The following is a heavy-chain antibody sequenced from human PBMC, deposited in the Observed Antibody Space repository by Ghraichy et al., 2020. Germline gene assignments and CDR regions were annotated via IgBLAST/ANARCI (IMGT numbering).Heavy chain of an antibody. V-gene: IGHV3-21*01. J-gene: IGHJ5*02. CDR3: ARDMTTVTTRADWFDP. CDR1: GFTFSSYS. D-gene: IGHD4-17*01. CDR2: ISSSSSYI. Sequence: GGFLRLSCAASGFTFSSYSMNWVRQAPGKGLEWVSSISSSSSYIYYADSVKGRFTISRDNAKNSLYLQMNSLRAEDTAVYYCARDMTTVTTRADWFDPWGQGTLVTVSS.